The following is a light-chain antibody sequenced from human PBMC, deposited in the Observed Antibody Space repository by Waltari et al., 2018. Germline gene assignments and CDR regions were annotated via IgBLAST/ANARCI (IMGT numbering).Light chain of an antibody. CDR3: QKYGTLPAT. J-gene: IGKJ1*01. CDR2: DAS. Sequence: DIFLTQSPGTLSLSPGEGATLSCRASQSISRFLAWYQQKPGQAPRLLIYDASTRATVIPDRFSGIGSGTDFSLTISRLEPEDFAVYYCQKYGTLPATFGQGTKVEIK. CDR1: QSISRF. V-gene: IGKV3-20*01.